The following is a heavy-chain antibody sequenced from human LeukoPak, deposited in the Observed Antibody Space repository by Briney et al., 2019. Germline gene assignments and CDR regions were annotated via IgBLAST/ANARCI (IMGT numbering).Heavy chain of an antibody. CDR1: GFTFTSYG. CDR2: ISAYNGNT. V-gene: IGHV1-18*01. J-gene: IGHJ4*02. CDR3: ARVGDGGYSYGCDY. D-gene: IGHD5-18*01. Sequence: GGSLRLSCAASGFTFTSYGISWVRQAPGQGLEWMGWISAYNGNTNYAQKLQGRVTMTTDTSTSTAYMELRSLRSDDTAVYYCARVGDGGYSYGCDYWGQGTLVTVSS.